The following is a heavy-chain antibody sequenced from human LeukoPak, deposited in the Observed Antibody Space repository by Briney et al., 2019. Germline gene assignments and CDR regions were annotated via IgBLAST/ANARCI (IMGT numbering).Heavy chain of an antibody. CDR3: AKGFGNVVGWFDP. CDR1: GGSINSYY. V-gene: IGHV4-59*01. CDR2: ISYSGST. D-gene: IGHD2-15*01. Sequence: SETLSLTCTVSGGSINSYYWSWVRQPPGKGLERIGYISYSGSTNYNPSLKSRGTLSVDTSKNQISLKLRFVTAADTAVYYCAKGFGNVVGWFDPWGQGTLVTVSS. J-gene: IGHJ5*02.